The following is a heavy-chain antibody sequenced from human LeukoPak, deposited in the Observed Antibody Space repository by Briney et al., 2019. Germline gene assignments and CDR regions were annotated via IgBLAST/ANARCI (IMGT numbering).Heavy chain of an antibody. J-gene: IGHJ4*02. D-gene: IGHD3-10*01. Sequence: GASVKVSCKASEYTFTGYYMHWVRQAPGQGLEWMGWINPNSGGTNYAQKFQGRVTMTRDTSISTAYMELCRLRSDDTAVYYCARDLDGVLWFGELLIDYWGQGTLVTVSS. CDR2: INPNSGGT. CDR1: EYTFTGYY. CDR3: ARDLDGVLWFGELLIDY. V-gene: IGHV1-2*02.